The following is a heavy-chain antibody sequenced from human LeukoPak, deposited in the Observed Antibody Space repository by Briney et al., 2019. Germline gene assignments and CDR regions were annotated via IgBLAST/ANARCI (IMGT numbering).Heavy chain of an antibody. V-gene: IGHV3-30-3*01. CDR3: ARVITLYDSSDYYYYYGMDV. J-gene: IGHJ6*02. Sequence: GGSLRLSCAASGFTFSSYAMHWVRQAPGKGLEWVAVISYDGSNKYYADSVKGRFTISGDNSKNTLYLQMNSLRAEDTAVYYCARVITLYDSSDYYYYYGMDVWGQGTTVTVSS. D-gene: IGHD3-22*01. CDR2: ISYDGSNK. CDR1: GFTFSSYA.